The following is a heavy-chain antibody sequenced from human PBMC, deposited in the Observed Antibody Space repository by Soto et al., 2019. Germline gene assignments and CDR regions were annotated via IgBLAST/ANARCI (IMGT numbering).Heavy chain of an antibody. V-gene: IGHV3-23*01. CDR2: ISDGGDLT. Sequence: LRLSCAASGFAFSSHPMSWVRQAPEKGLEWVAGISDGGDLTYNADSVRGRFTISGDNSRNTLYLQMNSLRAEDTAVYYCARRVIGSSRALDIWGQGTMVTVSS. J-gene: IGHJ3*02. CDR3: ARRVIGSSRALDI. D-gene: IGHD3-10*01. CDR1: GFAFSSHP.